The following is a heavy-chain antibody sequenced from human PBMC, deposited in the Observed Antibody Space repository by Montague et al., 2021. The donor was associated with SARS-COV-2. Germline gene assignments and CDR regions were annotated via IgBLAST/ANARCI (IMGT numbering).Heavy chain of an antibody. Sequence: SETLSLTCSVSGGSISSDYWSWIRQSPGKELEWIGYIYYRGATNYNPSLKSRVTFSIDTSKNQFSLKLISVTAADTAVYFCAREDRWNWFDPWGQGVLVTVSS. D-gene: IGHD5-24*01. CDR1: GGSISSDY. CDR3: AREDRWNWFDP. J-gene: IGHJ5*02. V-gene: IGHV4-59*01. CDR2: IYYRGAT.